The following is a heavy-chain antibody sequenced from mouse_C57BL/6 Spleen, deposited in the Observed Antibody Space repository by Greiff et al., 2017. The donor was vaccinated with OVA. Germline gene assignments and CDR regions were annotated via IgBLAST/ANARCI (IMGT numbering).Heavy chain of an antibody. Sequence: VQVVESGPELVKPGASVKISCKASGYAFSSSWMNWVKQRPGKGLEWIGRIYPGDGDTNYNGKFKGKATLTADKSSSTAYMQLSSLTSEDSAVYFCARDDYYGSSLFDYWGQGTTLTVSS. J-gene: IGHJ2*01. V-gene: IGHV1-82*01. CDR3: ARDDYYGSSLFDY. D-gene: IGHD1-1*01. CDR2: IYPGDGDT. CDR1: GYAFSSSW.